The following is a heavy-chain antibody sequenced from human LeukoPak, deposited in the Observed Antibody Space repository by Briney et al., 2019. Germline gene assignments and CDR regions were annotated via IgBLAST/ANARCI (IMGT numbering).Heavy chain of an antibody. Sequence: PSETLSLTCTVSNGSISSGDYYWSWIRQPPGKGLEWIGSIYYSGSTYYNPSLKSRVTISLDTSKNQFSLQLSSVTAADTAVYYCARGILAAAGRIWDYWGQGTLVTVSS. V-gene: IGHV4-39*07. D-gene: IGHD6-13*01. CDR1: NGSISSGDYY. CDR3: ARGILAAAGRIWDY. J-gene: IGHJ4*02. CDR2: IYYSGST.